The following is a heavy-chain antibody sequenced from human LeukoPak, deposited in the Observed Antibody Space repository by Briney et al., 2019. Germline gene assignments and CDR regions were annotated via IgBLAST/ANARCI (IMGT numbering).Heavy chain of an antibody. D-gene: IGHD5-24*01. CDR1: GYSISSGHY. CDR3: ARDNSVRDEAWWFNP. CDR2: MYHSGST. V-gene: IGHV4-38-2*02. Sequence: SETLSLTCTVSGYSISSGHYWGWIRQPPGKGLEWIGSMYHSGSTYYNPPPKSRVTISEDTSKNQFSLKLRSVTAADTAVYYCARDNSVRDEAWWFNPWGQGTLVTVSS. J-gene: IGHJ5*02.